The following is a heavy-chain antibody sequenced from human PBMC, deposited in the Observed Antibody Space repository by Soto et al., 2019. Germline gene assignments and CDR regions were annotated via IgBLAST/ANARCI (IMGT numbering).Heavy chain of an antibody. CDR2: IYHSGST. CDR1: GGSISSGGYS. D-gene: IGHD2-2*02. Sequence: QLQLQESGSGLVKPSQTLSLTCAVSGGSISSGGYSWSWIRQPPGKGLEWIGYIYHSGSTYYNPSLKSRVTISVDMSKNQFSLKLSSVTAADTAVYYCARAALVPAAIGGFDPWGQGTLVTVSS. V-gene: IGHV4-30-2*01. CDR3: ARAALVPAAIGGFDP. J-gene: IGHJ5*02.